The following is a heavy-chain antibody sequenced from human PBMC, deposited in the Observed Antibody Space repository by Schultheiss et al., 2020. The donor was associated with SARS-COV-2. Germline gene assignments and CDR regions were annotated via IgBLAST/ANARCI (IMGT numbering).Heavy chain of an antibody. CDR1: GYSISSGYY. J-gene: IGHJ6*02. D-gene: IGHD2-15*01. CDR3: ARRRAIVVVVAATRGGMDV. CDR2: INHSGST. V-gene: IGHV4-34*01. Sequence: SETLSPTCAVSGYSISSGYYWSWIRQPPGKGLEWIGEINHSGSTNYNPSLKSRVTISVDTSKNQFSLKLSSVTAADTAVYYCARRRAIVVVVAATRGGMDVWGQGTTVTVSS.